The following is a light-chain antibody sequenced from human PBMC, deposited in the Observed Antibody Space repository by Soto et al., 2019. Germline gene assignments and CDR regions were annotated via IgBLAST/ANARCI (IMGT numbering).Light chain of an antibody. V-gene: IGKV3-15*01. CDR3: QQYNNWPRT. Sequence: EIVLTQSPATLSVSPGERATLSCRASQSISSDLAWYQQKPGQAPRLLMYGASTRASGIPARLSGSGSGTEFTLTISSLQSEDFAIYYCQQYNNWPRTFGQGTKVDIK. J-gene: IGKJ1*01. CDR2: GAS. CDR1: QSISSD.